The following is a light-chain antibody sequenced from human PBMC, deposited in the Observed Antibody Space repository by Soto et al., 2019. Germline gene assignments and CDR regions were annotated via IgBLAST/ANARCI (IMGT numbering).Light chain of an antibody. J-gene: IGKJ1*01. CDR2: GAS. V-gene: IGKV3-20*01. CDR1: QSVSSSY. CDR3: QHYGTSPTWT. Sequence: EIVLTQSPGPLFLSPGERATLSCRASQSVSSSYLAWYQQKPGQAPRLLIYGASSRATGIPDRFSGSGSGTDFTLTISRLEPEDFAVYYCQHYGTSPTWTFGQGTKV.